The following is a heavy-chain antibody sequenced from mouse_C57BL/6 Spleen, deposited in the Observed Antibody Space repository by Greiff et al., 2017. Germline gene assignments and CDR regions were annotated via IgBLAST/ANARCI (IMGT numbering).Heavy chain of an antibody. J-gene: IGHJ1*03. CDR3: ARHYYGSSPHWYFDV. Sequence: VQLQQSGPELVKPGASVKISCKASGYTFTDYYMNWVKQSHGKSLEWIGDINPNNGGTSYNQKFKGKATLTVDKSSSTAYMELRSLTSEDSAVYYCARHYYGSSPHWYFDVWGTGTTVTVSS. CDR2: INPNNGGT. CDR1: GYTFTDYY. V-gene: IGHV1-26*01. D-gene: IGHD1-1*01.